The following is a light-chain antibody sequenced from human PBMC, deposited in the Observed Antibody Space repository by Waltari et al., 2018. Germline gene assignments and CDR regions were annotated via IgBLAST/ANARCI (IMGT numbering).Light chain of an antibody. CDR1: TSNIGSTT. CDR2: SNN. J-gene: IGLJ2*01. V-gene: IGLV1-44*01. Sequence: QSVLTQPPSASGPPGQKITISCSGSTSNIGSTTVDWYQQLPGTAPKLLMYSNNLRPSGVPERFYGSKSGSSASLAIFGLQSEDDADYYCAAWDDSLKGVVFGGGTKVTVL. CDR3: AAWDDSLKGVV.